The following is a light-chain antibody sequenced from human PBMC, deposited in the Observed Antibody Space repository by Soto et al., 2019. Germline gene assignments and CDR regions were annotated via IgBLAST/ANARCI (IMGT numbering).Light chain of an antibody. J-gene: IGLJ7*01. CDR3: EAWDDSLSGRVV. Sequence: QSLLTHPPSASGTPGQRVTISCAGSSSNIGSNYVYWYQQLPGTAPKLRIYRNNQRPSGVPDRFSGSKSGTSASLGVSGLRSEDDADYDCEAWDDSLSGRVVFGRGTQLTVL. CDR1: SSNIGSNY. V-gene: IGLV1-47*01. CDR2: RNN.